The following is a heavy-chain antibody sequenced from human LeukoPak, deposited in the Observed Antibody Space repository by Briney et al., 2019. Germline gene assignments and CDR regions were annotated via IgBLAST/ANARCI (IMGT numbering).Heavy chain of an antibody. CDR3: ARGSRTIELGDDY. D-gene: IGHD5-24*01. V-gene: IGHV3-48*04. CDR1: GFTFSSYS. CDR2: ISSSSSTI. J-gene: IGHJ4*02. Sequence: RAGGSLRLSCAASGFTFSSYSMNWVRQAPGKGLEWVSSISSSSSTIYYADSVKGRFTISRDNAKNSLYLQMNSLRAEDTAVYYCARGSRTIELGDDYWGQGTLVTVSS.